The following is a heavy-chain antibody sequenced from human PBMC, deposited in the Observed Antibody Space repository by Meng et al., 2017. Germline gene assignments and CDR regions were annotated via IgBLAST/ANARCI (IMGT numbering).Heavy chain of an antibody. CDR3: ARGGSSSLVGYYYYGMDV. J-gene: IGHJ6*02. CDR1: GYTFTSYA. Sequence: ASVKVSCKASGYTFTSYAMHWVRQAPGQRLEWMGWINAGNGNTKYSQKFQGRVTITRDTSASTAYMELSSLRSEDTAVYYCARGGSSSLVGYYYYGMDVWGQGTTVTVSS. CDR2: INAGNGNT. D-gene: IGHD3-16*01. V-gene: IGHV1-3*01.